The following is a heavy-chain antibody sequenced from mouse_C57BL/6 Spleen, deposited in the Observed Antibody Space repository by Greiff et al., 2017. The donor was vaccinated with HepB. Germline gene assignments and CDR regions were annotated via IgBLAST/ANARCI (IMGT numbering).Heavy chain of an antibody. CDR2: IYPRSGNT. CDR1: GYTFTSYG. D-gene: IGHD2-1*01. J-gene: IGHJ4*01. Sequence: QVQLQQSGAELARPGASVKLSCKASGYTFTSYGISWVKQRTGQGLEWIGEIYPRSGNTYYNEKFKGKATLTADKSSSTAYMERRSLTSEDSAVYFCASPLYYGRAMDYWGQGTSVTVSS. CDR3: ASPLYYGRAMDY. V-gene: IGHV1-81*01.